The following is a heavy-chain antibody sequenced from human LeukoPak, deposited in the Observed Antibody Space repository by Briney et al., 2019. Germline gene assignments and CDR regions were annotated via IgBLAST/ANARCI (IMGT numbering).Heavy chain of an antibody. CDR1: GGSISSGGYY. CDR3: ARGPYYYDSSGYNDAFDI. J-gene: IGHJ3*02. Sequence: SETLSLTCTVSGGSISSGGYYWSWIRQPPGKGLEWIGYIYHSGSTYYNPSLKSRVTISVDRSKNQFSLKLSSVTAADTAVYYCARGPYYYDSSGYNDAFDIWGQGTMVTVSS. CDR2: IYHSGST. D-gene: IGHD3-22*01. V-gene: IGHV4-30-2*01.